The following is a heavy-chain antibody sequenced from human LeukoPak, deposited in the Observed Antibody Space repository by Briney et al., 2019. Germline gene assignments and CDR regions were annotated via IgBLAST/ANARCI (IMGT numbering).Heavy chain of an antibody. CDR1: GFTFSNTW. V-gene: IGHV3-15*01. Sequence: GGSLRLSCAASGFTFSNTWMNWVRQAPGKGLEWVGRIQSKTDGGTTEYAAPVKGRFTISRDDSKTTLYLQMNSLKTEDTAVYYCATLTVRGVINIWGQGSLVTVSS. D-gene: IGHD3-10*01. CDR3: ATLTVRGVINI. CDR2: IQSKTDGGTT. J-gene: IGHJ4*02.